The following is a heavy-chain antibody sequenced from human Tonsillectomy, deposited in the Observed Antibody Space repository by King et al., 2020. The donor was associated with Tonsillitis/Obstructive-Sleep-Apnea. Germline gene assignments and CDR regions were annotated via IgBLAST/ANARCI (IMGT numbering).Heavy chain of an antibody. Sequence: VQLVESGGALVQPGRSLRLSCAASGFTFDDYAMHWVRQAPGKGLEWVSGISWNRGDIGYADSVKGRFTISRDNAKNSLYLQMNSLRAEYTALYYCAKAGWNYYMDVWGKGTTVTASS. CDR1: GFTFDDYA. CDR2: ISWNRGDI. J-gene: IGHJ6*03. D-gene: IGHD3-3*01. CDR3: AKAGWNYYMDV. V-gene: IGHV3-9*01.